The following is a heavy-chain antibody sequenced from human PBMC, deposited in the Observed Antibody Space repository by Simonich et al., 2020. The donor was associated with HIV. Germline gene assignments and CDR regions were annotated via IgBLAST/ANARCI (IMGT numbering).Heavy chain of an antibody. Sequence: QVQLQQWGAGLLQPSETLSLTCAVYSGSFSGYYWSWIRQSPGKGLEWIGEIDHSESTNYNPSLKSRVTISVDTSKNQFSLKLSSVTAADTAVYYCARRSGYDLDYWGQGTLVTVSS. CDR3: ARRSGYDLDY. V-gene: IGHV4-34*01. CDR2: IDHSEST. D-gene: IGHD5-12*01. J-gene: IGHJ4*02. CDR1: SGSFSGYY.